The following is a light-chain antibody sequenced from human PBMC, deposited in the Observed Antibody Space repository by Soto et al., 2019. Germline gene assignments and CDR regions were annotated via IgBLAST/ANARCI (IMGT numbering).Light chain of an antibody. Sequence: QSALTQPPSASGSPGQSVTISCTGASSDVGSYNSVSWYQHHPGKAPKLIIYEVTNRPSGVPDRFSGSKSANTASLTVSGLQAEDEADYDCSSYAGSITFVFGTGTKVTVL. V-gene: IGLV2-8*01. CDR3: SSYAGSITFV. CDR2: EVT. J-gene: IGLJ1*01. CDR1: SSDVGSYNS.